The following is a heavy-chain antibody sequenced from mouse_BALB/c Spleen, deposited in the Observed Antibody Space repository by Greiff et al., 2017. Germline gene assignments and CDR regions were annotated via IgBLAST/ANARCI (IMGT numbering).Heavy chain of an antibody. V-gene: IGHV5-9-1*01. CDR1: GFTFSSYA. Sequence: EVMLVESGGGLVKPGGSLKLSCAASGFTFSSYAMSWVRQTPEKRLEWVATISSGGSYTYYPDSVKGRFTISRDNAKNTLYLQMSSLRSEDTAMYYCARDGPLRDWGQGTLVTVSA. CDR3: ARDGPLRD. D-gene: IGHD1-1*01. J-gene: IGHJ3*01. CDR2: ISSGGSYT.